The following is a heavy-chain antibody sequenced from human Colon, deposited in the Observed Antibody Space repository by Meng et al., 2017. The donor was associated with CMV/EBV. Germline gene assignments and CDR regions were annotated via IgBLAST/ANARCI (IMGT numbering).Heavy chain of an antibody. CDR2: INHNSSH. CDR3: ARAKILYSNDRSGYQYDY. D-gene: IGHD3-22*01. CDR1: GASFSGFY. J-gene: IGHJ4*02. V-gene: IGHV4-34*01. Sequence: QVVLQQSGALLLMPLEHLSVTCSLTGASFSGFYWSSMRQSPRKALEWIGEINHNSSHNYSPSLKIRITVSVDASKTQFYLSLSSVTAADTALYYCARAKILYSNDRSGYQYDYWGQGTLVTVSS.